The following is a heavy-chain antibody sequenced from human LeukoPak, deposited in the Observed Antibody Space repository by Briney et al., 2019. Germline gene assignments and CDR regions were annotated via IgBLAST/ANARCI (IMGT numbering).Heavy chain of an antibody. CDR2: TSYSGST. D-gene: IGHD5-24*01. J-gene: IGHJ4*02. CDR1: GASISSYY. V-gene: IGHV4-59*01. CDR3: ASYWDGYNYLYD. Sequence: SETLSLTCTVSGASISSYYWSWIRQPPGKGLEWIGYTSYSGSTNYSPSLKSRITMSLDTSKNQFSLRLRSVTAADTAVYYCASYWDGYNYLYDWGQGSLVTVSS.